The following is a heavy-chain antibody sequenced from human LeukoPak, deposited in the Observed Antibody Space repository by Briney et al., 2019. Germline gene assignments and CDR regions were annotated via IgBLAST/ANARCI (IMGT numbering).Heavy chain of an antibody. V-gene: IGHV4-30-2*01. CDR2: IYHSGST. D-gene: IGHD3-10*01. J-gene: IGHJ5*02. CDR3: ARRGITMVRGVFRS. CDR1: GGSISSGGYY. Sequence: SETLSLTCTVSGGSISSGGYYWSWIRQPPGKGLEWIGYIYHSGSTNYNPSLKSRVTISVDTSKNQFSLKLSSVTAADTAVYYCARRGITMVRGVFRSWGQGTLVTVSS.